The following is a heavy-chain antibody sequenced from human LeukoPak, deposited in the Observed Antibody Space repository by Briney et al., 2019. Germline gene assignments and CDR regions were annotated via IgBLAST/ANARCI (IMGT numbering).Heavy chain of an antibody. D-gene: IGHD2-21*01. CDR3: ARDEGHKTEDY. J-gene: IGHJ4*02. Sequence: GGSLRLSCAASGFTFSSYSMNWARQAPGKGLEWVSYISSSSSTIYYADSVKGRFTISRDNAKNSLYLQMTSLRAEDTAVYYCARDEGHKTEDYWGQGTLVTVSS. V-gene: IGHV3-48*04. CDR1: GFTFSSYS. CDR2: ISSSSSTI.